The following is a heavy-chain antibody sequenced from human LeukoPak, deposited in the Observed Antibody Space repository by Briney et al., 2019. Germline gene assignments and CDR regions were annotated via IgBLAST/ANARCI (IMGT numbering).Heavy chain of an antibody. J-gene: IGHJ4*02. Sequence: ASVKVSCKVSGHTLTELSMHWVRQAPGEGLEWMGGFDPEDGETIYAQKFQGRVTMTEDTSTDTAYMELSSLRSEDTAVYYCASEMSIAVAGTIDYWGQGTLVTVSS. V-gene: IGHV1-24*01. D-gene: IGHD6-19*01. CDR3: ASEMSIAVAGTIDY. CDR2: FDPEDGET. CDR1: GHTLTELS.